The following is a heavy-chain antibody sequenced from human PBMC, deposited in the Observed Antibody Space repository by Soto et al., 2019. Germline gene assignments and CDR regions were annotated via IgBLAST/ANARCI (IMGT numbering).Heavy chain of an antibody. CDR3: ARDRAVAGPYCLEC. CDR1: GFTFSSFG. CDR2: LWFDESNI. Sequence: GGSLRLSCAASGFTFSSFGMRWVRQAPGKGLEWVGVLWFDESNIYLADSVKGRFTISRDSSSKTLYMPMNRLRAEDTAEDYFARDRAVAGPYCLECWGQGTLVTVSS. D-gene: IGHD6-19*01. J-gene: IGHJ4*02. V-gene: IGHV3-33*01.